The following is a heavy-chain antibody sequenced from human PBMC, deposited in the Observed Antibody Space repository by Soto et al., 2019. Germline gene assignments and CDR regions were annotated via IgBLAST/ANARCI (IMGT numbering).Heavy chain of an antibody. V-gene: IGHV1-3*01. CDR3: ARDPGTLFVY. CDR2: INAGNGDT. J-gene: IGHJ4*02. Sequence: ASVKVSCKASGYTFTNYAMHWVRQAPGQRLEWMGWINAGNGDTKYSQKFQGRVTITRDTSASTAYMELSSLTSEDTAMYYCARDPGTLFVYWGQGTLVTVSS. D-gene: IGHD1-7*01. CDR1: GYTFTNYA.